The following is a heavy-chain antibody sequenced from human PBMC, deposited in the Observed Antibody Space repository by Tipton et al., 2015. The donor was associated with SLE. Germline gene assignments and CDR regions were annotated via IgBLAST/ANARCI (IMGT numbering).Heavy chain of an antibody. CDR3: ARENYFDY. CDR1: GGSFSGYY. Sequence: TLSLTCAVYGGSFSGYYWTWIRQPPGKGLEWIGEINHSGSTNYNPSLKSRVTISVDTSKNQFPLKLSSVTAADTAVYYCARENYFDYWGQGTLVTVPS. CDR2: INHSGST. D-gene: IGHD2/OR15-2a*01. J-gene: IGHJ4*02. V-gene: IGHV4-34*01.